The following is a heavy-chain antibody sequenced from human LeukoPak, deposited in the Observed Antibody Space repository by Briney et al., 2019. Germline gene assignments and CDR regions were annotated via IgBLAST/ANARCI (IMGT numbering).Heavy chain of an antibody. J-gene: IGHJ4*02. V-gene: IGHV3-23*01. CDR1: GFTFSSYA. Sequence: GGSLRLSCAASGFTFSSYAMSWVRQAPGKGLEWVSAISGSGGSTYYADSVKGRFTISRDNSKNTLYLQMNSLRAEDTAVYYCARITMVRGVIHYFDYWGQGTLVTVSS. CDR2: ISGSGGST. CDR3: ARITMVRGVIHYFDY. D-gene: IGHD3-10*01.